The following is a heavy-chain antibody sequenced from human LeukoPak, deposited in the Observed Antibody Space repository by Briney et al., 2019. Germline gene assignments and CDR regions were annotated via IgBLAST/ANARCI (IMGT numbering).Heavy chain of an antibody. J-gene: IGHJ4*02. CDR2: INVANGNT. D-gene: IGHD1-26*01. CDR1: GYTFTTYA. CDR3: ARDWDKLTFDY. V-gene: IGHV1-3*01. Sequence: ASVKVSCKASGYTFTTYAVHWVRQAPGQRLEWMGWINVANGNTRYSQKFQGRVTMTRDTSISTAYMELSRLRSDDTAVYYCARDWDKLTFDYWGQGTLVTVSS.